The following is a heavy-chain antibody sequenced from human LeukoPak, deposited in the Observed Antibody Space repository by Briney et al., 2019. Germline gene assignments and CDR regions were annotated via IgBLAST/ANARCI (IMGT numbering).Heavy chain of an antibody. J-gene: IGHJ4*02. Sequence: PSETLSLTCTVSGGSISSSSYYWGWIRQPPGKGLEWIGSIYYSGSTYYNPSLKSRVTMSVDTSKNQFSLKLSSVTAADTAVYYCAREPTTKYYYGSGSPDYWGQGTLVTVSS. CDR3: AREPTTKYYYGSGSPDY. CDR2: IYYSGST. D-gene: IGHD3-10*01. CDR1: GGSISSSSYY. V-gene: IGHV4-39*07.